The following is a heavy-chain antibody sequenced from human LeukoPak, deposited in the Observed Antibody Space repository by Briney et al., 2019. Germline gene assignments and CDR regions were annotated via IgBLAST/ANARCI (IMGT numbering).Heavy chain of an antibody. CDR2: IYYSGST. J-gene: IGHJ5*02. Sequence: SEALSLTCTVSGGSISSYYWSWIRQPPGKGLEWIGYIYYSGSTNYNPSLKSRVTISVDMSRNQFSLKLSSVTAADTAVYYCARGWGSRRDGYNAWGQGTLVTVSS. CDR3: ARGWGSRRDGYNA. CDR1: GGSISSYY. D-gene: IGHD3-16*01. V-gene: IGHV4-59*01.